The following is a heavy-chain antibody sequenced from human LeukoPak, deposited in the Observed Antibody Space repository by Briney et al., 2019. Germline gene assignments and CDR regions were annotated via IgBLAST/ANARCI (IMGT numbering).Heavy chain of an antibody. J-gene: IGHJ4*02. V-gene: IGHV3-23*01. CDR3: AKDQRFGDLDDY. Sequence: SGGSLRLSCTTSGFTFSNYAMSWVRQAPGKGLEWVSSISGSAITTYYADSVKGRFAISRDNSKNTLYLQMTSLRAGDTAVYYCAKDQRFGDLDDYRGQGTLVTVSS. CDR2: ISGSAITT. D-gene: IGHD3-10*01. CDR1: GFTFSNYA.